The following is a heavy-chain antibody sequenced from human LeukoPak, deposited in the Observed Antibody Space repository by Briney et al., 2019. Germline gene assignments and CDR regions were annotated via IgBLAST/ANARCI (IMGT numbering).Heavy chain of an antibody. CDR2: IKQDGSEK. CDR3: VRDIGWFRFDY. V-gene: IGHV3-7*03. D-gene: IGHD6-19*01. CDR1: EFTFSSYW. Sequence: GGSLRLSCAASEFTFSSYWMSWVRQAPGKGLEWVANIKQDGSEKYYVDSVKGRFTISRDNAKNSLYLQMNSLRAEDTAVYYCVRDIGWFRFDYWGQGTLVTVSS. J-gene: IGHJ4*02.